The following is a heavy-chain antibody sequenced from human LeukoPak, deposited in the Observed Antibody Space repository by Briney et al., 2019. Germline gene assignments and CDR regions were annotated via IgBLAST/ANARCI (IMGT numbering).Heavy chain of an antibody. CDR1: GGSFSGYY. D-gene: IGHD3-22*01. CDR3: AREHYYDSSGYYSAFDI. CDR2: IYYSGST. Sequence: SETLSLTCAVYGGSFSGYYWSWIRQPPGKGLEWIGYIYYSGSTNYNPSLKSRVTISVDTSKIQFSLKLSSVTAADTAVYYCAREHYYDSSGYYSAFDIWGQGTMVTVSS. V-gene: IGHV4-59*01. J-gene: IGHJ3*02.